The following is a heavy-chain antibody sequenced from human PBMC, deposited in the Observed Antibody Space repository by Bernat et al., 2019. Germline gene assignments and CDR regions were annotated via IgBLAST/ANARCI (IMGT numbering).Heavy chain of an antibody. J-gene: IGHJ4*02. D-gene: IGHD3-22*01. CDR2: INPNSGGT. V-gene: IGHV1-2*04. CDR1: GYTFTGYY. Sequence: QVQLVQSGAEVKKPGASVKVSCKASGYTFTGYYMHWVRQAPGQGLEWMGWINPNSGGTNYAQKFQGLVTMTRDTSISTAYMELSRLRSDDTAVDYWARGLTDAYYYDSSCFFDYWGQGTLVTVSS. CDR3: ARGLTDAYYYDSSCFFDY.